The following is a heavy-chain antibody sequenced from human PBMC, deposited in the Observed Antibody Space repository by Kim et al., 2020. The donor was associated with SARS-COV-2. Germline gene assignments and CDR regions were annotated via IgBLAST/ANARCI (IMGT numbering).Heavy chain of an antibody. V-gene: IGHV1-46*01. CDR2: INPSGGST. J-gene: IGHJ5*02. Sequence: ASVKVSCKASGYTFTSYYMHWVRQAPGQGLEWMGIINPSGGSTSYAQKFQGRVTMTRDTSTSTVYMELSSLRSEDTAVYYCARDGEAAAGNVGNWFDPWGQGTLVTVSS. CDR3: ARDGEAAAGNVGNWFDP. CDR1: GYTFTSYY. D-gene: IGHD6-13*01.